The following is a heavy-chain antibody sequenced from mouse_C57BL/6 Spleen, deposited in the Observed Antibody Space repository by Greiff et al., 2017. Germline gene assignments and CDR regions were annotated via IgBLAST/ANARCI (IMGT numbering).Heavy chain of an antibody. CDR1: GFSLTSYG. J-gene: IGHJ3*01. CDR2: IWSGGST. D-gene: IGHD2-5*01. V-gene: IGHV2-2*01. CDR3: ARNSPYYSNDGFAY. Sequence: QVQLKQSGPGLVQPSQSLSITCTVSGFSLTSYGVHWVRQSPGKGLEWLGVIWSGGSTDYNVAFISRLSISKDNSKSQVFFKMNSLQADDTAIYYCARNSPYYSNDGFAYWGQGTLVTVSA.